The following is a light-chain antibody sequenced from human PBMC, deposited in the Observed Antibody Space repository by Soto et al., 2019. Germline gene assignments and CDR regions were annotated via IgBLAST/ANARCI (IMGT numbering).Light chain of an antibody. CDR1: QGIXSD. Sequence: TQCAGALSVAPIERATLPCRAGQGIXSDLGWYQQKPGQAPRLLXYDASNRAKGIPARISGSGSGTDFTLTISRLEPEDFGVYYCQQDGRATRTFGLGTQVEIK. CDR2: DAS. V-gene: IGKV3-11*01. CDR3: QQDGRATRT. J-gene: IGKJ5*01.